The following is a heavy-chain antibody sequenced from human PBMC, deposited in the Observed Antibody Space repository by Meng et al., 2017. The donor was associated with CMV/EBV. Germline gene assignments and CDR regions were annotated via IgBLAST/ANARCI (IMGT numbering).Heavy chain of an antibody. V-gene: IGHV3-30*04. CDR3: ARTRITIFGVVIIARYGMDV. D-gene: IGHD3-3*01. J-gene: IGHJ6*02. CDR2: ISYDGSNK. CDR1: GFTFSSYA. Sequence: GGSLRLSCAASGFTFSSYAMHWVRQAPGKGLEWVAVISYDGSNKYYADSVKGRFTISRDNSKNTLYLQMNSLRAEDTAVYYCARTRITIFGVVIIARYGMDVWGQGTTVTVSS.